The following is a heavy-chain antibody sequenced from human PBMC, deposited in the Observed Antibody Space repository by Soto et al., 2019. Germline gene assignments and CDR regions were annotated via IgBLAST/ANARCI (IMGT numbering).Heavy chain of an antibody. CDR1: GFTFTSSA. V-gene: IGHV1-58*01. D-gene: IGHD2-2*02. J-gene: IGHJ6*02. CDR3: AAGPGIVVVPAVIPFGMDV. Sequence: QMQLVQSGPEVKKPGTSVKVSCKASGFTFTSSAVQWVRQARGQRLEWIGWIVVGSGNTNYAQKFQERVTITRDMSTSTAYMELSSLRSEDTAVYYCAAGPGIVVVPAVIPFGMDVWGQGTTVTVSS. CDR2: IVVGSGNT.